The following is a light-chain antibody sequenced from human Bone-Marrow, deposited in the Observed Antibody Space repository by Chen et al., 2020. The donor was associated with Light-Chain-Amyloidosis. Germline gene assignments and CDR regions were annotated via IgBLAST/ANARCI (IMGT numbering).Light chain of an antibody. CDR2: EDD. CDR1: SGSIATNY. Sequence: NFMLPQPHSVSESPRKTLIISCPRSSGSIATNYVQWYQQRPGSSPTTVIYEDDQRRYKGQSRCCSSSDRSSNSASITISGLKTEDEADYYCQSYQGSSQGVFGGGTKLTVL. V-gene: IGLV6-57*01. CDR3: QSYQGSSQGV. J-gene: IGLJ3*02.